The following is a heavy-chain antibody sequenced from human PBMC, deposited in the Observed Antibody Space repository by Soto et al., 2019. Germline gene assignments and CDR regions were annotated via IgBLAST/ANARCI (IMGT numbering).Heavy chain of an antibody. CDR2: IKQDGSEK. Sequence: GGSMRLSCAASGFTFSSYWMSWVRQAPGKGLEWVANIKQDGSEKYYVDSVKGRFTISRDNAKNSLYLQMNSLRAEDTAVYYCASEVVAANAFDIWGQGTMVTVSS. J-gene: IGHJ3*02. D-gene: IGHD2-15*01. CDR1: GFTFSSYW. V-gene: IGHV3-7*05. CDR3: ASEVVAANAFDI.